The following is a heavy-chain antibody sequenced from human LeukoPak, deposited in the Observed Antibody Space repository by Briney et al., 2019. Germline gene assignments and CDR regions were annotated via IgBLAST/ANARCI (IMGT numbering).Heavy chain of an antibody. Sequence: ASVKVSCRASGYTFTGYYMHWVRQAPGQGLEWMGWINPNSGGTNYAQKFQGWVTMTRDTSISTAYMELSRLRSDDTAVYYCAREIDRDDYNRFFDYWGQGTLVTVSS. CDR1: GYTFTGYY. V-gene: IGHV1-2*04. J-gene: IGHJ4*02. CDR2: INPNSGGT. CDR3: AREIDRDDYNRFFDY. D-gene: IGHD5-24*01.